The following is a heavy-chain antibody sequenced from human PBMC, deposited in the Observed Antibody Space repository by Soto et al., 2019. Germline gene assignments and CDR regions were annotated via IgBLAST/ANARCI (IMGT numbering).Heavy chain of an antibody. CDR3: ARGMTGLVLRYFDWPYDAFDI. D-gene: IGHD3-9*01. CDR2: ISSSSSYT. J-gene: IGHJ3*02. CDR1: GFTFSDYY. Sequence: PGGSLRLSCAASGFTFSDYYMSGIRQAPGKGLEWVSYISSSSSYTNYADSVKGRFTISRDNAKNSLYLQMNSLRAEDTAVYYCARGMTGLVLRYFDWPYDAFDIWGQGTMVTVSS. V-gene: IGHV3-11*05.